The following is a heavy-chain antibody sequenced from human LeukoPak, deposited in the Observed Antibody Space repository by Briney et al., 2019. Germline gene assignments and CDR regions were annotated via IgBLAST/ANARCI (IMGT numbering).Heavy chain of an antibody. D-gene: IGHD3-10*01. CDR2: IYSGGST. J-gene: IGHJ4*02. Sequence: GGSLRLSCAASGVTVGNNYMNWVRQAPGKGLEWVSLIYSGGSTHYADSVKGRFTISRDNSKNTLYLQMNSLRAEDTAVYYCAKDSGGVLWFGDFDPGYWGQGTLVTVSS. CDR3: AKDSGGVLWFGDFDPGY. CDR1: GVTVGNNY. V-gene: IGHV3-53*01.